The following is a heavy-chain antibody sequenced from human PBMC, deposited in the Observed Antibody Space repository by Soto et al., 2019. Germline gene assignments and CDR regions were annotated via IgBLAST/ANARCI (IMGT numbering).Heavy chain of an antibody. CDR3: ARVYDDAFDI. J-gene: IGHJ3*02. CDR1: GGTISSGGYY. CDR2: IYYSGST. Sequence: PSETMSLTCTVAGGTISSGGYYWSWIRQHPGKGLEWIGYIYYSGSTYYNPSLKSRVTISVDTSKNQFSLKLSTVTAADTAVYYCARVYDDAFDIWGQGTMVTVSS. D-gene: IGHD2-8*01. V-gene: IGHV4-31*03.